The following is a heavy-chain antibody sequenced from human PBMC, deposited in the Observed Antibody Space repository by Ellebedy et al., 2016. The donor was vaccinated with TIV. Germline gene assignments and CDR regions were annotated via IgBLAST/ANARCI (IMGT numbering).Heavy chain of an antibody. V-gene: IGHV3-33*01. CDR3: GRDEDGSEP. CDR1: GFTFSSYG. Sequence: GGSLRLXXAASGFTFSSYGMHWVRQAPGKGLEWVAVIWYDGSNKYYADSVKGRFTISRDNAKNSLYLQMNSLRAEDTAVYYCGRDEDGSEPWGQGTLVTVSS. CDR2: IWYDGSNK. J-gene: IGHJ5*02.